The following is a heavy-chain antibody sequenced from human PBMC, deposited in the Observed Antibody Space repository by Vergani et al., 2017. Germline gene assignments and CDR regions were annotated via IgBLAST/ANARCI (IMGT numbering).Heavy chain of an antibody. V-gene: IGHV1-69*06. Sequence: QVQLVQSGAEVKKPGSSVKVSCKASGGTFSSYAISWVRQAPGQGLEWMGGIIPIFGTANYAQKFQGRVTMTADKSTSTAYMELGSLRSEDTAVYYCARVSGSYGRQRDGTSHNWFDPWGEGTLVTVSS. J-gene: IGHJ5*02. CDR1: GGTFSSYA. D-gene: IGHD5-18*01. CDR2: IIPIFGTA. CDR3: ARVSGSYGRQRDGTSHNWFDP.